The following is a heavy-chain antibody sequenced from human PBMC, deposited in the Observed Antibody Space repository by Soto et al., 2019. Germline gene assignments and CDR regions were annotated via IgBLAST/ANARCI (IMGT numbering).Heavy chain of an antibody. D-gene: IGHD3-10*01. CDR1: GFTVSSKY. CDR3: AKAGENYYGSGSYPEEDAFDI. V-gene: IGHV3-23*01. CDR2: ISGSGGST. J-gene: IGHJ3*02. Sequence: GGSLRLSCAASGFTVSSKYMSWVRQAPGKGLEWVSAISGSGGSTYYADSVKGRFTISRDNSKNTLYLQMNSLRAEDTAAYYCAKAGENYYGSGSYPEEDAFDIWGQGTMVTVSS.